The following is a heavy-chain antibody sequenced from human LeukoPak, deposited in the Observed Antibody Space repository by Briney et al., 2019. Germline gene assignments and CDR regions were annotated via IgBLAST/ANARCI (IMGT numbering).Heavy chain of an antibody. CDR2: INPNSGDT. CDR3: ARANFLYCSSTTCLCDY. D-gene: IGHD2-2*01. Sequence: GASVKVSCKASGYTFTDYYMHWVRQAPGQGFEWMGWINPNSGDTNYAQKFQGRVTMTRDTSISTAHMELSRLRSDDTAVYYCARANFLYCSSTTCLCDYWGQGTLVIVSS. J-gene: IGHJ4*02. V-gene: IGHV1-2*02. CDR1: GYTFTDYY.